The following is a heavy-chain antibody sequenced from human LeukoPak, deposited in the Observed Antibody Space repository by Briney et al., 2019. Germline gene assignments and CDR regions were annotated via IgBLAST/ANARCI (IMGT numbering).Heavy chain of an antibody. CDR2: ISWNSGNI. V-gene: IGHV3-9*03. D-gene: IGHD2-21*01. J-gene: IGHJ5*02. Sequence: WIRQPPGKGLEWVAGISWNSGNINYADSVKGRFTISRDNAKNSLYLQMNSLRVEDMALYYCAKDGCGGDCYLHHWGQGTLVTVSS. CDR3: AKDGCGGDCYLHH.